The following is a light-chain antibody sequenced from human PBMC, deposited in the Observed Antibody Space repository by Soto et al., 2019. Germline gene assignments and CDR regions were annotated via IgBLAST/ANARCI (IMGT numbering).Light chain of an antibody. J-gene: IGKJ4*01. CDR1: QSVSSSY. CDR3: QQSYSTPRLT. V-gene: IGKV3-20*01. Sequence: EIVLTQSPGTLSLSPGQRATLSCRASQSVSSSYLAWYQQKPGQAPRLLIYGASSRAAGVPDRFSGSGSGTDFTLTISSLQPEDFATYYCQQSYSTPRLTFGGGTKVDIK. CDR2: GAS.